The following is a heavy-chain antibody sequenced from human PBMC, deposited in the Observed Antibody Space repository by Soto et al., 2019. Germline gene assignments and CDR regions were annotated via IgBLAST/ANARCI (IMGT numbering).Heavy chain of an antibody. CDR3: AKDNERGNSSWFTEYYYGMDV. Sequence: PGGSLRLSCAASGFTFSSYGMHWVRQAPGKGLEWVAVISYDVSNKYYADSVKGRFTISRDNSKNTLYLQMNSLRAEDTAVYYCAKDNERGNSSWFTEYYYGMDVWGQGTRVTVSS. CDR2: ISYDVSNK. CDR1: GFTFSSYG. V-gene: IGHV3-30*18. J-gene: IGHJ6*02. D-gene: IGHD6-13*01.